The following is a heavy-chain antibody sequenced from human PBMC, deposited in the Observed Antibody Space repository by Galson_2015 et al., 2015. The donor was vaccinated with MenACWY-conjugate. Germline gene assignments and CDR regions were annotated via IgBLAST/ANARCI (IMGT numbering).Heavy chain of an antibody. Sequence: SVKVSCKASGGTFTSYAISWVRQAPGQGLEWMGGIIPIFGKANYAQKFTGRVMITADESTSTAYMELSSLRSEDTAVYYCARATDSSIVVVPATILSDYYYGIDFWGQGTMVTVSS. V-gene: IGHV1-69*13. CDR1: GGTFTSYA. CDR3: ARATDSSIVVVPATILSDYYYGIDF. J-gene: IGHJ6*02. CDR2: IIPIFGKA. D-gene: IGHD2-2*02.